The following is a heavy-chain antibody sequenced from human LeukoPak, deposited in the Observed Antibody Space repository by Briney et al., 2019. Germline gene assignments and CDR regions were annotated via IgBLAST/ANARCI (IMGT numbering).Heavy chain of an antibody. CDR2: IIPIFGTA. V-gene: IGHV1-69*05. CDR1: GGTFSSYA. CDR3: ARAARQAFTMIDY. Sequence: GSSVKVSCKASGGTFSSYAISWVRQAPGQGLEWVGGIIPIFGTANYAQKFQGRVTITTDESTSIAYMELSSLRSEDTAVYYCARAARQAFTMIDYWGQGTLVTVSS. D-gene: IGHD3-22*01. J-gene: IGHJ4*02.